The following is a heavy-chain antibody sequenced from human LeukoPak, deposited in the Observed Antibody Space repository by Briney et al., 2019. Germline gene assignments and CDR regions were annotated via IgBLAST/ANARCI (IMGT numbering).Heavy chain of an antibody. D-gene: IGHD5-12*01. J-gene: IGHJ4*02. Sequence: GGSLRLSCAASGFTFSSYGMHWVRQAPGKGLEWVAVISYDGSNKYYADSVKGRFTISRDNSKNTLYLQMNSLRAEDTAVYYCANSLSVATITGSFDYWGQGTLVTVSS. CDR2: ISYDGSNK. V-gene: IGHV3-30*18. CDR3: ANSLSVATITGSFDY. CDR1: GFTFSSYG.